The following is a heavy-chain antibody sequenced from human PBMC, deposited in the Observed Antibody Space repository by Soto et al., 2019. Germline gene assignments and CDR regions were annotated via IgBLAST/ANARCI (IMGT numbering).Heavy chain of an antibody. CDR2: IYHSGNT. V-gene: IGHV4-4*02. D-gene: IGHD2-2*01. J-gene: IGHJ6*03. Sequence: SVTLSLTCSVSADSNSRGAGWSWVCKSPGKGLQWIGEIYHSGNTRNNPSLKSRVTMSVDKSNNQFSLNLMSVTAADTATYYCARDSRTGCSSTDCYM. CDR3: ARDSRTGCSSTDCYM. CDR1: ADSNSRGAG.